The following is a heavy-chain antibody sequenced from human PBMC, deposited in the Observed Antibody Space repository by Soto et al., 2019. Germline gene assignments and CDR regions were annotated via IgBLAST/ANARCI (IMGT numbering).Heavy chain of an antibody. CDR2: ASGSSSGT. V-gene: IGHV3-23*01. CDR1: GFTFSDYA. CDR3: AKGRPGVAAAPDN. D-gene: IGHD2-21*01. Sequence: PGGSLRLSCAASGFTFSDYAMAWVRQAPGKGLEWVSSASGSSSGTYYADSVEGRFTISRDNSKNTLFLHMTNLRAGDTALYFCAKGRPGVAAAPDNWGQGTLVTVSS. J-gene: IGHJ4*02.